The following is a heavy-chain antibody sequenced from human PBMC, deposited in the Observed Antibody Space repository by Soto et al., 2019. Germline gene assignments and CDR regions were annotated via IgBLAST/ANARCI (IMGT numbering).Heavy chain of an antibody. D-gene: IGHD2-2*01. CDR3: ARGWGYCSSTSCNVTLFIDY. CDR1: GGSFSGYY. Sequence: PSETLSLTCAVYGGSFSGYYWSWIRQPPGKGLEWIGEINHSGSTNYNPSLKSRVTISVDTSKNQFSLKLSSVTAADTAVYYCARGWGYCSSTSCNVTLFIDYWGQGTLVTVSS. J-gene: IGHJ4*02. V-gene: IGHV4-34*01. CDR2: INHSGST.